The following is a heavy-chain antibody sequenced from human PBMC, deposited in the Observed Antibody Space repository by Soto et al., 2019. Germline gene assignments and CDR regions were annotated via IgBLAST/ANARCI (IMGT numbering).Heavy chain of an antibody. CDR1: GFTFSNYG. D-gene: IGHD2-15*01. J-gene: IGHJ6*02. CDR2: ISYDGSDK. V-gene: IGHV3-30*18. CDR3: AKDGTHCSGGSGHGMDV. Sequence: QVQLVESGGGVVQPGKSLRLSCAASGFTFSNYGMHWVRQAPGKGLEWVALISYDGSDKNYADSVKGRFTISRDNSKNTLYVHMNSLRVEDTAVYHCAKDGTHCSGGSGHGMDVWGQGTTVTV.